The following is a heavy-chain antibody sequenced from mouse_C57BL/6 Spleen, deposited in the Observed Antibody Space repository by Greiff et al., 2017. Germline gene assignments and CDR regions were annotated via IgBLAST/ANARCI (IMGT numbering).Heavy chain of an antibody. CDR3: ARQGYYGSSYWYFDV. CDR1: GFTFSSYG. D-gene: IGHD1-1*01. V-gene: IGHV5-6*01. J-gene: IGHJ1*03. Sequence: EVKLMESGGDLVKPGGSLKLSCAASGFTFSSYGMSWVRQTPDKRLAWVATISSGGSYTYYPDSVKGRFTISRDNAKNTLYLQMSSLKSEDTAMYYCARQGYYGSSYWYFDVWGTGTTVTVSS. CDR2: ISSGGSYT.